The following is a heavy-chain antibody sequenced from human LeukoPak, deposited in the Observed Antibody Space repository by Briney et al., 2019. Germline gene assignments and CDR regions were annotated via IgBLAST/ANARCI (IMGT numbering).Heavy chain of an antibody. CDR1: GGSISSYY. CDR2: IYTSGST. CDR3: ARDSGHLSGWSYSYFDY. Sequence: PSETLSLTCTVSGGSISSYYWSWIRQPAGKGLEWIGRIYTSGSTNYNPFLKSRVTMSVDTSKNQFSLKLSSVTAADTAVYYCARDSGHLSGWSYSYFDYWGQGTLVTVSS. D-gene: IGHD6-19*01. J-gene: IGHJ4*02. V-gene: IGHV4-4*07.